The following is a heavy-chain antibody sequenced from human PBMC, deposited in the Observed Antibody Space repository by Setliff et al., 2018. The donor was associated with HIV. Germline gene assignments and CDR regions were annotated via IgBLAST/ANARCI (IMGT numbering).Heavy chain of an antibody. Sequence: PSETLSLTCTVSGGSISSSSYYWGWIRQPQGKGLEWIGSIYYSGSTYYNPSLKSRVTISVDTSKNRFSLKVRSVTAADTAVYYCARRTEVGATVDYWGQGTLVTVSS. J-gene: IGHJ4*02. V-gene: IGHV4-39*01. D-gene: IGHD1-26*01. CDR1: GGSISSSSYY. CDR2: IYYSGST. CDR3: ARRTEVGATVDY.